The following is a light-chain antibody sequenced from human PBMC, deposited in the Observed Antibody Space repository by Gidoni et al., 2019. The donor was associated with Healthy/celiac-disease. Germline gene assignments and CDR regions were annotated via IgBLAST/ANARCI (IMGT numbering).Light chain of an antibody. CDR3: QQYNNWPLYT. V-gene: IGKV3-15*01. J-gene: IGKJ2*01. CDR2: GAS. CDR1: PSVSSN. Sequence: EIVMTQSPATLSLSPGASANLSCRASPSVSSNLAWYQQKPGQAPRLLIYGASTRATGIPARFSGSWSGTEFTLTISSLQSEDFAVYYCQQYNNWPLYTFGQGTKLEIK.